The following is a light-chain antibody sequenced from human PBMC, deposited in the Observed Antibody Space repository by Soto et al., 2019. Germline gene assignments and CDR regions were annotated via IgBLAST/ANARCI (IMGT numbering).Light chain of an antibody. Sequence: QSVRTQPPSGSGAPGQSVGISCTETSSDVGSYNRVSWYQQPPGTAPNLLIYEVSNRPSGVPDRFSGSKSGNTASLTISGLQAEDEADYYCSSFTSSSTYVFGTGTKSPS. CDR3: SSFTSSSTYV. CDR1: SSDVGSYNR. V-gene: IGLV2-18*02. CDR2: EVS. J-gene: IGLJ1*01.